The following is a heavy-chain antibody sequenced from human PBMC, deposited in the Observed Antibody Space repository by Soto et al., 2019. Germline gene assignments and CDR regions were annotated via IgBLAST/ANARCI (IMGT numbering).Heavy chain of an antibody. Sequence: EVQLAESGGGLAQPGGSLRLSCAASGFTLSGYAMDWVRQAPGKGLEYVSGISSNGVGTYYANSVQGRFTISRDNSKNKVYIQMGSLRSEYMAVYYCARRARPDFYYMDVWGKGTTVTVSS. D-gene: IGHD6-6*01. J-gene: IGHJ6*03. V-gene: IGHV3-64*01. CDR1: GFTLSGYA. CDR2: ISSNGVGT. CDR3: ARRARPDFYYMDV.